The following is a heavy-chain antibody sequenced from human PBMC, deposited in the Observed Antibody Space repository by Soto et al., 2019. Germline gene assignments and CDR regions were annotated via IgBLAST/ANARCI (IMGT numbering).Heavy chain of an antibody. CDR1: GYTFTHYY. D-gene: IGHD5-18*01. CDR3: ATSVNSAMAFDY. J-gene: IGHJ4*02. CDR2: INPNGGIT. Sequence: ASVKVSCKASGYTFTHYYIHWVRQAPGQGLEWMGIINPNGGITTYAQKFRAGSTMTRDTSTSTVYPELSSLRSEDSAVYYCATSVNSAMAFDYWGQGTLVTVSS. V-gene: IGHV1-46*01.